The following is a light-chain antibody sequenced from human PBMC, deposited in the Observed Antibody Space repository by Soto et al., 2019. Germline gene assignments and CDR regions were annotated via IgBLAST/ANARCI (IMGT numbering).Light chain of an antibody. CDR1: SSNIGSNY. V-gene: IGLV1-47*01. J-gene: IGLJ2*01. CDR2: RNN. CDR3: ATWDDSLSVVV. Sequence: QSVLTQPPSASGTPGQRVTISCSGSSSNIGSNYVYWYQQLPGTAPKLLIYRNNQRPSGVPDRFSGSKSGTSVSLAISGLRSEDEADYYCATWDDSLSVVVFGGGTQLTVL.